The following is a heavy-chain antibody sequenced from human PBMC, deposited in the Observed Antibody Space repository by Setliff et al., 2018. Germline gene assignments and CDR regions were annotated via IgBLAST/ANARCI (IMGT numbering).Heavy chain of an antibody. D-gene: IGHD3-16*01. CDR1: GGSISSYY. Sequence: SETLSLTCTVSGGSISSYYWSWIRQPPGKRLEWIGYIYYSGSTNYNPSLESRVTISVDTSKNQFSLRQNSATAADTAVYYCARLRGAFDYWGQGTLVTVSS. J-gene: IGHJ4*02. CDR2: IYYSGST. CDR3: ARLRGAFDY. V-gene: IGHV4-59*01.